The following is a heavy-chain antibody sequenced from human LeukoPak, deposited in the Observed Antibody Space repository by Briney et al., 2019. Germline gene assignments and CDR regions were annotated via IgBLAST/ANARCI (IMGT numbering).Heavy chain of an antibody. CDR2: ITHSGST. CDR3: ARGSDFWSGYFDY. J-gene: IGHJ4*02. Sequence: SETLSLTCAVYGGSFSGYYWSWIRQPPGKGLEWFGEITHSGSTNYNPSLKSRVTISVDTSKNQFSLKLSSVTAADTAVFYCARGSDFWSGYFDYWGQGTLVTVSS. D-gene: IGHD3-3*01. V-gene: IGHV4-34*01. CDR1: GGSFSGYY.